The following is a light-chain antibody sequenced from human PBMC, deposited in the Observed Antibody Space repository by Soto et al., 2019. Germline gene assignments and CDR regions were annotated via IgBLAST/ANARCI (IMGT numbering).Light chain of an antibody. CDR3: QQYGSSGT. CDR2: DAS. J-gene: IGKJ1*01. V-gene: IGKV3-15*01. Sequence: EVVMTQSPATLSVSPGERVTFSCRASQSVTTNLAWYQHKPGQSPRLLISDASTGASGIPPRFSGSGSGTEFTLTIDRLQSADFAVYYCQQYGSSGTFGQGTKVEIK. CDR1: QSVTTN.